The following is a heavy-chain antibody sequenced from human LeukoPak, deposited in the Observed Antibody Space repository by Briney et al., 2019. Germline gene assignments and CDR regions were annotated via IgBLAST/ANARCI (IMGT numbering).Heavy chain of an antibody. V-gene: IGHV5-51*01. Sequence: GQPLKISCKGPGSSFTSYWIGWVRQMPGKGLEWMGIMYPGDSDTRYRPSFQGQVIISVDNSTSTAPLQWSSLKTSDTAMYYCATPQRGYNYLAFDIWRPGTLLTVSS. CDR2: MYPGDSDT. J-gene: IGHJ3*02. CDR3: ATPQRGYNYLAFDI. D-gene: IGHD5-24*01. CDR1: GSSFTSYW.